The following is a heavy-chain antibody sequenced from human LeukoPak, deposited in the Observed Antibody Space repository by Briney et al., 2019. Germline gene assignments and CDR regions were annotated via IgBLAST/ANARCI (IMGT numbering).Heavy chain of an antibody. CDR3: AKDLDSRYGGDY. CDR1: GLTLSPYW. V-gene: IGHV3-74*01. J-gene: IGHJ4*02. D-gene: IGHD3-22*01. CDR2: ISTDGTVT. Sequence: GGSLRLSCVASGLTLSPYWMHWVRHAPGKGLVWVAHISTDGTVTTYADSVKGRFTISRDNSKNTLYLQMNSLRAEDTAVYYCAKDLDSRYGGDYWGQGTLVTVSS.